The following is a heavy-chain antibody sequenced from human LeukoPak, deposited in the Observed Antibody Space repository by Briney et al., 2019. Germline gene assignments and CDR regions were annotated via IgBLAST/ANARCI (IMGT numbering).Heavy chain of an antibody. Sequence: GGSLRLSCAASGFAVSNNYMSWVRQAPGKGLEWVSIIYGGGSTYYADSVNGRFTISRHNSKNTLFLQMNSLRTEDTAVYYCARYSSGWSTSGFDYWGQGTLVTVSS. D-gene: IGHD6-19*01. CDR2: IYGGGST. CDR1: GFAVSNNY. CDR3: ARYSSGWSTSGFDY. J-gene: IGHJ4*02. V-gene: IGHV3-53*04.